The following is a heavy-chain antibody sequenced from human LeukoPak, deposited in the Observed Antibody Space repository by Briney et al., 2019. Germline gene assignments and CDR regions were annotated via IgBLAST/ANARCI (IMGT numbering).Heavy chain of an antibody. CDR1: GFTFSSYW. Sequence: GGSLRLSCAASGFTFSSYWMSWVRQAPGKGLEWVSVIYSGGSTYYADSVKGRFTISRDNSKNTLYLQMNSLRAEDTAVYYCARDPRGGDFDYWGQGTLVTVSS. J-gene: IGHJ4*02. V-gene: IGHV3-53*01. CDR3: ARDPRGGDFDY. D-gene: IGHD3-16*01. CDR2: IYSGGST.